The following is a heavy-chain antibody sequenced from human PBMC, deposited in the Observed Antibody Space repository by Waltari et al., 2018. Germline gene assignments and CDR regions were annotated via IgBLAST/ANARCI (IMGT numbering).Heavy chain of an antibody. Sequence: SCAAPGFNFTLFGMHWVRQAPGKGLEWVSFISYDGSNENYADSVKGRFTMSRDNSKKMLYVQMNNLRAEDSAVYYCVKGNEIDYWGQGTLVTVSS. CDR2: ISYDGSNE. CDR1: GFNFTLFG. CDR3: VKGNEIDY. D-gene: IGHD1-1*01. J-gene: IGHJ4*02. V-gene: IGHV3-30*02.